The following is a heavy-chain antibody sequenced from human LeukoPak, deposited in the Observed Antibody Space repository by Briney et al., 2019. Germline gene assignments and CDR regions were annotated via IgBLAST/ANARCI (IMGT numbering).Heavy chain of an antibody. D-gene: IGHD6-19*01. Sequence: PSETLSLTCTVSGGSISSYYWSWIRQPPGKGLEWIGYIYYSGSTNYNPSLKSRVTISVDTSKNQFSLKLSSVTAADTAVYYCASSPLSVAGDTFDYWGQGSLVTVSS. J-gene: IGHJ4*02. CDR3: ASSPLSVAGDTFDY. CDR2: IYYSGST. V-gene: IGHV4-59*01. CDR1: GGSISSYY.